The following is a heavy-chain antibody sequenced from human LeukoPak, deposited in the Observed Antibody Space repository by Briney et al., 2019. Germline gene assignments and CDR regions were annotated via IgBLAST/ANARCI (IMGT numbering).Heavy chain of an antibody. J-gene: IGHJ4*02. V-gene: IGHV3-30*02. D-gene: IGHD3-10*01. Sequence: GGSLRLSCGASGFIFSHYGMHWVRQARGKGLEWVAYLEKDGDDIMYGDSVKGRFTISRDNSKNKVYLQMNSLRSEDTAVYYCAKDSGTLHGGPDFWGQGTLVSVSS. CDR1: GFIFSHYG. CDR2: LEKDGDDI. CDR3: AKDSGTLHGGPDF.